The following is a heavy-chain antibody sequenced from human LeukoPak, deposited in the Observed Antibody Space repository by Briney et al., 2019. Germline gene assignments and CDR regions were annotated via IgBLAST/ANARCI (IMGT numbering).Heavy chain of an antibody. V-gene: IGHV4-59*01. CDR2: IYYSGST. CDR3: AREHNWYFDL. CDR1: GGSISSYY. Sequence: SETLSLTCTVFGGSISSYYWSWIRQPPGKGLEWIGYIYYSGSTNYNPSLKSRVTISVDTSKNQFSLKLSSVTAADTAVYYCAREHNWYFDLWGRGTLVTVSS. J-gene: IGHJ2*01.